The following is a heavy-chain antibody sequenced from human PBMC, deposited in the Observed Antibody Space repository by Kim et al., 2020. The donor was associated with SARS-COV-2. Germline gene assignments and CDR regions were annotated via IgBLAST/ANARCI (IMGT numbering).Heavy chain of an antibody. CDR2: IYYSGST. Sequence: SETLSLTCTVSGGSISSSSYYWGWIRQPPGKGLEWIGSIYYSGSTYYNPSLKSRVTISVDTSKNQFSLKLSSVTAADTAVYYCARRRGDILNWFDPWGQGTLVTVSS. D-gene: IGHD3-9*01. CDR1: GGSISSSSYY. CDR3: ARRRGDILNWFDP. V-gene: IGHV4-39*01. J-gene: IGHJ5*02.